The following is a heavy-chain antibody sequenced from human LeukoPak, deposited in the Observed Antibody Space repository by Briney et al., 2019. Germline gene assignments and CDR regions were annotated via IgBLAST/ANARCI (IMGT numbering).Heavy chain of an antibody. D-gene: IGHD4-11*01. J-gene: IGHJ4*02. CDR1: GFTFSSYG. CDR2: TSYDGSYK. CDR3: AKDRPTVSPWPFDY. V-gene: IGHV3-30*18. Sequence: GGSLRLSCAASGFTFSSYGMHWVRQAPGKGLEWVAVTSYDGSYKYYTDSVRGRFTISRDNSKNTLYLQMSSLRAEDTAVYYCAKDRPTVSPWPFDYWGQGTLVTVSS.